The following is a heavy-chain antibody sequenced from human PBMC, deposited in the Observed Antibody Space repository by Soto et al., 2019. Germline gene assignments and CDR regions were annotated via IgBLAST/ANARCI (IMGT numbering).Heavy chain of an antibody. D-gene: IGHD3-22*01. CDR3: ARDERYYDSSGYYYYYYGMDV. CDR2: ISSSSSYT. CDR1: GFTFSDYY. V-gene: IGHV3-11*06. Sequence: PVGSLRLSCAASGFTFSDYYMSWIRQAPGKGLEWVSYISSSSSYTNYADSVKGRFTISRDNAKNSLYLQMNSLRAEDTAVYYCARDERYYDSSGYYYYYYGMDVWGQGTTVTVSS. J-gene: IGHJ6*02.